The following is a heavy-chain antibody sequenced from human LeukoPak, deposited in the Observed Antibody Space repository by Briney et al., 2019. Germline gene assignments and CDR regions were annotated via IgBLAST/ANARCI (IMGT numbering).Heavy chain of an antibody. Sequence: GGSLRLSCAASGFTFSSYWMSWVRQAPGKGLEWVANIKQDGSEKYYVDSVKGRFTISRDNAKNSLYLQMNNLRAEDTAVYYCARDGCSSTSCYTSSSNWFDPWGQGTLVTVSS. V-gene: IGHV3-7*01. CDR1: GFTFSSYW. J-gene: IGHJ5*02. D-gene: IGHD2-2*02. CDR3: ARDGCSSTSCYTSSSNWFDP. CDR2: IKQDGSEK.